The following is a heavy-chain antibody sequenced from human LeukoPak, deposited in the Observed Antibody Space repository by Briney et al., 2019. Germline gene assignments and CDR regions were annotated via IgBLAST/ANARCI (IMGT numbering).Heavy chain of an antibody. D-gene: IGHD3-9*01. J-gene: IGHJ4*02. V-gene: IGHV4-39*07. CDR2: IYYSGST. Sequence: SETLSLTCTVSGGSISSSSYYWGWIRQPPGKGLEWIGSIYYSGSTYYNPSLKSRVTISVDTSKNQFSLKLSSVTAADTAVYYCARGNLFYYDILTGRYYFDYWGQGTLVTVSS. CDR3: ARGNLFYYDILTGRYYFDY. CDR1: GGSISSSSYY.